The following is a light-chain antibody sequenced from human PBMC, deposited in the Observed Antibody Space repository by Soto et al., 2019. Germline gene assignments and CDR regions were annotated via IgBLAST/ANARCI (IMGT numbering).Light chain of an antibody. CDR1: SSDVGGYRY. Sequence: QSVLTQPASVSGSPGQSITISCTGTSSDVGGYRYVSWYQQHPGKAPKLLIFEVSNRPSGVSNRFSGSKSANTASLTISGLQAEDEADYYCSSYASSGTVFGGGTQLTVL. J-gene: IGLJ3*02. CDR3: SSYASSGTV. CDR2: EVS. V-gene: IGLV2-14*01.